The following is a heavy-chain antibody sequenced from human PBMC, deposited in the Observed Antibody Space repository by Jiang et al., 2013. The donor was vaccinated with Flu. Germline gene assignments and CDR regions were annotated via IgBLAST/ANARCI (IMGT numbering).Heavy chain of an antibody. CDR1: GGSFSGYY. CDR3: ARKWGWGPFDY. Sequence: LLKPSETLSLTCAVYGGSFSGYYWSWIRQPPGKGLEWIGEINHSGSTNYNPSLKSRVTISVDTSKNQFSLKLSSVTAADTAVYYCARKWGWGPFDYWGQGTLVTVSS. J-gene: IGHJ4*02. D-gene: IGHD1-26*01. CDR2: INHSGST. V-gene: IGHV4-34*01.